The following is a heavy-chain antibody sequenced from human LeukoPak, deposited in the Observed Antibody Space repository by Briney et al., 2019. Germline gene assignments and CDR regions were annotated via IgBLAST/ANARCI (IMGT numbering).Heavy chain of an antibody. V-gene: IGHV3-23*01. CDR3: AKDLEGSGGSCYSD. CDR2: ISGSGGST. D-gene: IGHD2-15*01. J-gene: IGHJ4*02. CDR1: GFTFSSYA. Sequence: PGGSLRLSCAASGFTFSSYAMSWVRQAPGKGLEWVSAISGSGGSTCYADSVKGRFTISRDNSKNTLYLQMNSLRAEDTAVYYCAKDLEGSGGSCYSDWGQGTLVTVSS.